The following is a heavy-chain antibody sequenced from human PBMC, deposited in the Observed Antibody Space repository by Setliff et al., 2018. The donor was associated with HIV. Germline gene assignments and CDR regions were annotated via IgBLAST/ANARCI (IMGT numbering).Heavy chain of an antibody. CDR3: ARGPQQTGWYGGACDV. D-gene: IGHD6-19*01. J-gene: IGHJ3*01. V-gene: IGHV1-8*01. CDR1: GYNFTSHD. CDR2: MNPKSGNT. Sequence: GASVKVSCKASGYNFTSHDINWVRQAPGQGLEWMGWMNPKSGNTGYARKFQGRVTMTRKTSISTAYMELRSLRSDDTAVYYCARGPQQTGWYGGACDVWGQGTMVTVSS.